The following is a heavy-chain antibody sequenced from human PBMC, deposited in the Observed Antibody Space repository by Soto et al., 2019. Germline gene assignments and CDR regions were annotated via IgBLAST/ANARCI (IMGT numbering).Heavy chain of an antibody. CDR1: GGSISSGGYY. D-gene: IGHD3-10*01. CDR2: IYYSGST. Sequence: QVQLQESGPGLVKPSQTLSLTCTVSGGSISSGGYYWSGSRQHPGKGLEWIGYIYYSGSTYYNPSLKSRVTISVDTSKNQFSLKLSSVTAADTAVYYCARSGSGSYLQEGNWFDPWGQGTLVTVSS. V-gene: IGHV4-31*03. J-gene: IGHJ5*02. CDR3: ARSGSGSYLQEGNWFDP.